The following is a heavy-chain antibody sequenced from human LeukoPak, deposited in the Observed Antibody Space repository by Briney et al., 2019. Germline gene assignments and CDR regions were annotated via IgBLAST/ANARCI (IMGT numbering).Heavy chain of an antibody. J-gene: IGHJ4*02. V-gene: IGHV1-18*01. D-gene: IGHD5-12*01. CDR2: INPYNGNT. CDR3: ARDDALVATGSFDY. Sequence: ASVKVSCKASGYTFTIYGISWVRQAPGQGLEWMGWINPYNGNTNYAQKLQGRVTMTTDTSTSTAYMELRSLRSDDTAVYYCARDDALVATGSFDYWGQGTLVTVSS. CDR1: GYTFTIYG.